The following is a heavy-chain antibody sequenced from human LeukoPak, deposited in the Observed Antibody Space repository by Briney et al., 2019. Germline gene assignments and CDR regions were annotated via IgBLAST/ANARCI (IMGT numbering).Heavy chain of an antibody. J-gene: IGHJ3*02. CDR2: IITIFGTA. Sequence: ASVKVSCKASGGTFSSYAISWVRQAPGQGLEWMGGIITIFGTANYAQKFQGRVTMTRDTSTSTVYMELSSLRSEDTAVYYCARVLYYYDSSGYSNDAFDIWGQGTMVTVSS. CDR3: ARVLYYYDSSGYSNDAFDI. D-gene: IGHD3-22*01. CDR1: GGTFSSYA. V-gene: IGHV1-69*05.